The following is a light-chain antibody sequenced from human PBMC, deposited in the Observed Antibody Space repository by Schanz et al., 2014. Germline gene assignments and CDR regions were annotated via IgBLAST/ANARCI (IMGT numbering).Light chain of an antibody. CDR1: SSDIGGYNY. V-gene: IGLV2-14*01. Sequence: QSVLTQPASVSGSPGQSITISCTGTSSDIGGYNYASWYQQHPGKAPKLMIYDVTNRPSGVSNRFSGSKSGNTASLTISGLQAEDEADHYCSSYTSSSTWVFGGGTKLTVL. CDR3: SSYTSSSTWV. J-gene: IGLJ3*02. CDR2: DVT.